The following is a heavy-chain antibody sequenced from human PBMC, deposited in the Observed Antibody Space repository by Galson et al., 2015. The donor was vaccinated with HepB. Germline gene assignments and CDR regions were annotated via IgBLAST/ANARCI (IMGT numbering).Heavy chain of an antibody. CDR3: ARNYYDSSGYYYELNTFDY. V-gene: IGHV3-33*01. J-gene: IGHJ4*02. CDR2: IWYDGSNK. D-gene: IGHD3-22*01. CDR1: GFTFSSYG. Sequence: SLRLSCAASGFTFSSYGMHWVRQAPGKGLEWVAVIWYDGSNKYYADSVKGRFTISRDNSKNTLYLQMNSLRAEDTAVYYCARNYYDSSGYYYELNTFDYWGQGTLVTVSS.